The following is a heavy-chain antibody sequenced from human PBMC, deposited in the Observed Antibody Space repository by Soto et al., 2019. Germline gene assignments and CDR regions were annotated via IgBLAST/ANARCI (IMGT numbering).Heavy chain of an antibody. D-gene: IGHD2-2*01. Sequence: SETLSLTCTVSGGSISSGGYYWSWTRQHPGKGLEWIGYIYYSGSTYYNPSLKSRVTISVDTSKNQFSLKLSSVTAADTAVYYCARDAGCSSTSCYDTLAFDIWGQGTMVTVSS. CDR3: ARDAGCSSTSCYDTLAFDI. CDR1: GGSISSGGYY. CDR2: IYYSGST. V-gene: IGHV4-31*02. J-gene: IGHJ3*02.